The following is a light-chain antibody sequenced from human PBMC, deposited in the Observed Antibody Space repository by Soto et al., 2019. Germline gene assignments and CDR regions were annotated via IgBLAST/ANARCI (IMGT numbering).Light chain of an antibody. CDR3: QQRSSWPLT. CDR2: GAS. Sequence: EIVLTQSPGTLSFSPGERSTISCRASQSLSSSYLAWYQQKPGQAPRLLIDGASNRATGIPARFSGSGSGTDFTLTISSLEPEDFAVYFCQQRSSWPLTCGGGTKGDIK. J-gene: IGKJ4*02. V-gene: IGKV3D-20*02. CDR1: QSLSSSY.